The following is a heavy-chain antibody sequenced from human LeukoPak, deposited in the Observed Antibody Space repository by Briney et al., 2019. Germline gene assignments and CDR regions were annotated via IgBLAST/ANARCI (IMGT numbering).Heavy chain of an antibody. Sequence: GGSLRLSCVASGFTFSTSWVTWVRQAPGKGLEWVANIDKHGSGKYYVDSVKGRFAISRDYASNSVFLQMDSLRAEDTSVYYCARDAGWGYYDPWGQGTPVTVSS. V-gene: IGHV3-7*01. CDR2: IDKHGSGK. CDR1: GFTFSTSW. CDR3: ARDAGWGYYDP. D-gene: IGHD1-26*01. J-gene: IGHJ5*02.